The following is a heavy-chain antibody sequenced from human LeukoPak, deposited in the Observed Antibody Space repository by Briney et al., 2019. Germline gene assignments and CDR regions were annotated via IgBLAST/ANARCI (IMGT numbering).Heavy chain of an antibody. V-gene: IGHV4-34*01. CDR1: GGSFSGYY. J-gene: IGHJ2*01. CDR3: AKSQGFGEFSYWYFDL. Sequence: SETLSLTCAVYGGSFSGYYWSWIRQPPGKGLEWIGEINHSGSTNYNPSLKSRVTISVDTSKNQFSLKLSSVTAADTAVYYCAKSQGFGEFSYWYFDLWGRGTLVTVSS. D-gene: IGHD3-10*01. CDR2: INHSGST.